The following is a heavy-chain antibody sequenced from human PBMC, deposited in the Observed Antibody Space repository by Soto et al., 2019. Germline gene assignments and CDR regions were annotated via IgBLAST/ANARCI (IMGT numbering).Heavy chain of an antibody. J-gene: IGHJ6*02. CDR2: LYHIGST. V-gene: IGHV4-38-2*01. Sequence: XETLSLTCAVSGYSISSGNYWAWIRQPPGRGLEWIGSLYHIGSTHYNTSLKSRVTISVDTSKNHFSLELSSVTAADTAIYYCRSSTSCYDESCVDVWGQGTMVTVSS. CDR1: GYSISSGNY. D-gene: IGHD2-2*01. CDR3: RSSTSCYDESCVDV.